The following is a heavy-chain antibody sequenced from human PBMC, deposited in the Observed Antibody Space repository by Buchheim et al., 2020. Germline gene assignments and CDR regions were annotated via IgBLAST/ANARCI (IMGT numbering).Heavy chain of an antibody. CDR1: GGSISSANYY. D-gene: IGHD4-17*01. CDR2: IYYSGST. CDR3: VRDNTVNIYSYNGLDV. Sequence: QVQLQESGPGLLKPSQTLSLTCTVSGGSISSANYYWSWIRQPPGKGLEWIGYIYYSGSTNYNPSLKSRVTISVYTPKNQFPLQLSYVTAADTAVYYCVRDNTVNIYSYNGLDVWGQGTT. J-gene: IGHJ6*02. V-gene: IGHV4-30-4*01.